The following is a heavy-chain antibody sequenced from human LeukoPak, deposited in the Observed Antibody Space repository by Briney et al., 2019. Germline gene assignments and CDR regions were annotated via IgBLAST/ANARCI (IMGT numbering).Heavy chain of an antibody. CDR2: IYYSGST. CDR3: ARRVRKDGYYYYMDV. J-gene: IGHJ6*03. D-gene: IGHD1-14*01. V-gene: IGHV4-59*08. Sequence: SETLSLTCTVSGGSISSYYRSWIRQPPGKGLEWIGYIYYSGSTNYNPSLKSRVTISVDTSKNQFSLKLSSVTAADTAVYYCARRVRKDGYYYYMDVWGKGTTVTVSS. CDR1: GGSISSYY.